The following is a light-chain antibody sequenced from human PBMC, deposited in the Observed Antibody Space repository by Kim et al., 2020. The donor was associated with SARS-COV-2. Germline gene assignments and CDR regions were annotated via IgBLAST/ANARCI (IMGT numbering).Light chain of an antibody. J-gene: IGKJ1*01. V-gene: IGKV3-15*01. CDR1: QGVDTS. CDR2: AAS. CDR3: QKYNSGPLT. Sequence: GSPGEKATLSCRASQGVDTSLAWYQQIPGKIPRLLIYAASTRPTGVPSRFSGSGSGTEFTLTINSLQPEDVAAYYCQKYNSGPLTFGQGTKVDIK.